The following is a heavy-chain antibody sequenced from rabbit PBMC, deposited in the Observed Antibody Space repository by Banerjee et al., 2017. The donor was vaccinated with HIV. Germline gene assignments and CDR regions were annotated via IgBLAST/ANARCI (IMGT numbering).Heavy chain of an antibody. Sequence: QEQLEESGGDLVKPGRSLTLTCIASRFSLSSGAMSWVRQAPGKGLEWIACIYGDSSGTTYYASWAKGRFTISKTSSTTVTLQMTSLTAADTATYFCARDLAGVIGWNFNLWGPGTLVTVS. J-gene: IGHJ4*01. CDR3: ARDLAGVIGWNFNL. CDR2: IYGDSSGTT. V-gene: IGHV1S45*01. CDR1: RFSLSSGAM. D-gene: IGHD4-1*01.